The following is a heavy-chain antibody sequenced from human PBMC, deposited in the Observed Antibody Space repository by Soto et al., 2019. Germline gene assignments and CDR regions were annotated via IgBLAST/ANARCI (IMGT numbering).Heavy chain of an antibody. J-gene: IGHJ4*02. CDR3: AKEGRTRGGDYFDF. D-gene: IGHD3-10*01. CDR1: GFTFSSYA. CDR2: ISGGGST. V-gene: IGHV3-23*01. Sequence: EVQLLESGGGLVQPGGSLRLSCAASGFTFSSYAMSWVRQAPGKGLAWVSAISGGGSTYYADSVKGRFTISRDNSKNTLYLQMNSLRAEDTAVYYCAKEGRTRGGDYFDFWGQGTLVTVSS.